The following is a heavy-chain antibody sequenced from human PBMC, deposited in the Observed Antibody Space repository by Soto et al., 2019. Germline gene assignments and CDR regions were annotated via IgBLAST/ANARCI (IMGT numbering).Heavy chain of an antibody. J-gene: IGHJ4*02. CDR2: ISDSGST. D-gene: IGHD2-2*01. CDR1: GFTFRNHA. CDR3: ARDPGGHYCTSTSCLYFFDH. V-gene: IGHV3-23*01. Sequence: EVQLLESGGALVQPGGSLRLSCAASGFTFRNHAMTWVRQAPGTGLEWVSTISDSGSTYYADSVKGRFTISRDKSTNTLYLQVNSLRAEDTAVYYCARDPGGHYCTSTSCLYFFDHWGQGTLVIVSS.